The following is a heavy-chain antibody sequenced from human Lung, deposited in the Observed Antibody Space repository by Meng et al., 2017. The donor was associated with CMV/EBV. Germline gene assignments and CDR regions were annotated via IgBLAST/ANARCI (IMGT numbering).Heavy chain of an antibody. Sequence: SXXVSXKASGGTFSSYAISWVRQAPGQGLEWMGGIIPILGIANYAQKFQGRVTITADKSTSTAYMELSSLRSEDTAVYYCARGTGYCSSTSCWGPDDPSYYCDYWXQGTXVNGAS. D-gene: IGHD2-2*01. CDR2: IIPILGIA. V-gene: IGHV1-69*10. J-gene: IGHJ4*02. CDR3: ARGTGYCSSTSCWGPDDPSYYCDY. CDR1: GGTFSSYA.